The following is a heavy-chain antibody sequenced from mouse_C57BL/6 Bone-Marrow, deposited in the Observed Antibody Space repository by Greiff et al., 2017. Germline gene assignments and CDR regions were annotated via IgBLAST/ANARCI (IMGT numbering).Heavy chain of an antibody. D-gene: IGHD1-1*01. V-gene: IGHV2-6*01. CDR1: GFSLTSYG. CDR2: IWGVGST. J-gene: IGHJ3*01. Sequence: VKLMESGPGLVAPSQSLSITCTVSGFSLTSYGVDWVRQSPGKGLEWLGVIWGVGSTNYNSALKSRLSISKDNSKSQVFLKMNSLQTDDTAMYYCATHYGSSPAWFAYWGQGTLVTVSA. CDR3: ATHYGSSPAWFAY.